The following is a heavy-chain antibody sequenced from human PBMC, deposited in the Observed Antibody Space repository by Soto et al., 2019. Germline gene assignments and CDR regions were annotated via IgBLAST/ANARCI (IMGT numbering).Heavy chain of an antibody. D-gene: IGHD3-9*01. CDR3: AKDTRYADSVGRFEP. Sequence: WVRQAPGRGLEGVSGITSSGGRTFYADSVKGRFTISRDNAWSTRYLQMNNLRDEDTSVYYCAKDTRYADSVGRFEPWSEGTMVTVSS. J-gene: IGHJ5*02. CDR2: ITSSGGRT. V-gene: IGHV3-23*01.